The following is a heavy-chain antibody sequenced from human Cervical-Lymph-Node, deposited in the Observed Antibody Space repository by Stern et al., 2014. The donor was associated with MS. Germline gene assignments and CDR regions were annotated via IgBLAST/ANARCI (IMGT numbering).Heavy chain of an antibody. D-gene: IGHD2-15*01. J-gene: IGHJ5*02. Sequence: VQLVESGAEVKKPASSVKVSCKASGGTFSSSYAVSWARQAPGQGLEWMGRIIPFVGLPNYAQKFQTRLTITADKSTSTVYMELSSLTSEDTAVYYCARGIVTNRPAATLHNLFDHWGQGTLVTVSS. CDR1: GGTFSSSYA. CDR2: IIPFVGLP. V-gene: IGHV1-69*09. CDR3: ARGIVTNRPAATLHNLFDH.